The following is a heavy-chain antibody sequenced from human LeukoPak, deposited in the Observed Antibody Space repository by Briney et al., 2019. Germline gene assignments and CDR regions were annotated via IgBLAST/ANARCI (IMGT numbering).Heavy chain of an antibody. CDR3: ARHKGAFDI. CDR1: GGSISSYY. V-gene: IGHV4-59*05. CDR2: IYYSGST. J-gene: IGHJ3*02. Sequence: SETLSLTCTVSGGSISSYYWSWIRQPPGKGLEWIGSIYYSGSTYYNPSLKSRVTISVDTSKNQFSLKLSSVTAADTAVYYCARHKGAFDIWGQGTMVTVSS.